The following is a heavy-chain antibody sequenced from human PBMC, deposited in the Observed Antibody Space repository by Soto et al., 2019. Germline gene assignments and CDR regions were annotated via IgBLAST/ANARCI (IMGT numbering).Heavy chain of an antibody. J-gene: IGHJ5*02. CDR1: GFTFSSYW. Sequence: PGGSLRLSCAASGFTFSSYWMHWVRQAPGKGLVWVSRINSDGSSTSYADSVKGRFTISRDNAKNTLYLQMNGLTAEDTAVYYCARESGDWPLNWFDPWGQGTLVTVSS. V-gene: IGHV3-74*01. CDR2: INSDGSST. CDR3: ARESGDWPLNWFDP. D-gene: IGHD2-21*02.